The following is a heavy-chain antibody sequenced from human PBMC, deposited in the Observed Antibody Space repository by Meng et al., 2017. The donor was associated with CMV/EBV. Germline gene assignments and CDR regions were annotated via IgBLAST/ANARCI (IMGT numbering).Heavy chain of an antibody. CDR3: ARGHPVYDYVWGSYPAPLGYFDY. CDR2: IYYSGST. V-gene: IGHV4-30-4*08. D-gene: IGHD3-16*02. Sequence: SETLSLTCTVSGGSISSGDYYWSWIRQPPGKGLEWIGYIYYSGSTYYNPSLKSRVTISVDTSKNQFSLKLSSVTAADTAVYYCARGHPVYDYVWGSYPAPLGYFDYWGQGTLVTVSS. CDR1: GGSISSGDYY. J-gene: IGHJ4*02.